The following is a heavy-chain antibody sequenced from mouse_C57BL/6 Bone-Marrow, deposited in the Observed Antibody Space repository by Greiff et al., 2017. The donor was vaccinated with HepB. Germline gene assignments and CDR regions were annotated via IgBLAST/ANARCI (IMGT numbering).Heavy chain of an antibody. V-gene: IGHV1-19*01. J-gene: IGHJ4*01. D-gene: IGHD2-5*01. CDR1: GYTFTDYY. Sequence: VQLKQSGPVLVKPGASVKMSCKASGYTFTDYYMNWVKQSHGKSLEWIGVINPYNGGTSYNQKFKGKATLTVDKSSSTAYMELNSLTSEDSAVYYCARSYYSNGAMDYWGQGTSVTFSS. CDR2: INPYNGGT. CDR3: ARSYYSNGAMDY.